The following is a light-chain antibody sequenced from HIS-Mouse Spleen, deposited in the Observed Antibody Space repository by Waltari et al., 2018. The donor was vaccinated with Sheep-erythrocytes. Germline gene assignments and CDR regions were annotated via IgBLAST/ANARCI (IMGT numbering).Light chain of an antibody. CDR3: QQYGSSPWT. Sequence: DIVLTQYPGTLSLSPGERATLPCRASQSVSSSYLAWYQQKPGQAPRLLIYGASSRATRIPDRFSGSWSGTDFTLTISRLEPEDFAVYYCQQYGSSPWTFGQGTKVEIK. J-gene: IGKJ1*01. V-gene: IGKV3-20*01. CDR2: GAS. CDR1: QSVSSSY.